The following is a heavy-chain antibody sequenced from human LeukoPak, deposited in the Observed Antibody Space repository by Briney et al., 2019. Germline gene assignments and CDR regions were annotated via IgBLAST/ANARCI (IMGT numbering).Heavy chain of an antibody. CDR3: ARGGSSGPYNWFDP. CDR1: GDSINSHY. D-gene: IGHD6-19*01. Sequence: SETLSLTCNVSGDSINSHYWSWIRQPPGKGLEWIGYVYNSRSTNYNPSLKSRVTISEDKSKNQLSLRLTSVTAADTDVYYCARGGSSGPYNWFDPWGQGILVTVSS. CDR2: VYNSRST. V-gene: IGHV4-59*11. J-gene: IGHJ5*02.